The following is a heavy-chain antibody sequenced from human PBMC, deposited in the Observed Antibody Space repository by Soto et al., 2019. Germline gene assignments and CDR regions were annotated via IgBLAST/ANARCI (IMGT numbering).Heavy chain of an antibody. CDR3: ARADLIVVVPAALDNWFDH. V-gene: IGHV3-48*01. CDR1: GFTFSSYS. D-gene: IGHD2-2*01. Sequence: GGSLRLSCAASGFTFSSYSMNWVRQAPGKGLEWVSYISSSSSTIYYADSVKGRFTISRDNAKNSLYLQMNSLRAEDTAVYYCARADLIVVVPAALDNWFDHWGQGT. CDR2: ISSSSSTI. J-gene: IGHJ5*02.